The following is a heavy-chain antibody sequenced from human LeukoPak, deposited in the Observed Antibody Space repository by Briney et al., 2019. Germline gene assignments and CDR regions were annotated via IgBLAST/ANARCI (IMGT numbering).Heavy chain of an antibody. CDR3: AREGNWVFDY. Sequence: PSETLSLTCTVSGGSISSSSYYWGWIRQPPGKGLEWIGSIYYSGSTYYNPSLKSRVTISVDTSKNQFSLKLSSVTAADTAVYYCAREGNWVFDYWGQGTLVTVSS. V-gene: IGHV4-39*07. CDR2: IYYSGST. CDR1: GGSISSSSYY. D-gene: IGHD7-27*01. J-gene: IGHJ4*02.